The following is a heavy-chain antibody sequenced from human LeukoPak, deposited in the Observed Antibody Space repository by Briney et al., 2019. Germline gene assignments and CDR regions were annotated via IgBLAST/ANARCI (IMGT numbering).Heavy chain of an antibody. CDR1: GFPFSSYW. CDR3: AREVVIFPDYYYYGMDV. Sequence: GGSLRLSCVASGFPFSSYWMTWVRQAPGKGLEWVANIKQDGSKKSYVDSVEGRFTISRDNAKNSLFLQMNSLRADDTAVYYCAREVVIFPDYYYYGMDVWGQGTTVTVSS. D-gene: IGHD2/OR15-2a*01. V-gene: IGHV3-7*03. J-gene: IGHJ6*02. CDR2: IKQDGSKK.